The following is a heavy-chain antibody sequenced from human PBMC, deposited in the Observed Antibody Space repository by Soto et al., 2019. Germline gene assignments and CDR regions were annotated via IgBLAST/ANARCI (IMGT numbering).Heavy chain of an antibody. CDR2: IYYGGIT. Sequence: QVQLQESGPGLVKPSQTLSLTCSVSGGSITSGGYYWNWIRQHPGKGLEWIGYIYYGGITYYNPSLTSRITISVDPYKNQFSLQLSSAPAADPAMYYCARGIWVRGIIGFTWFDPWGQGTLVTVSS. D-gene: IGHD3-10*01. J-gene: IGHJ5*02. CDR1: GGSITSGGYY. CDR3: ARGIWVRGIIGFTWFDP. V-gene: IGHV4-31*03.